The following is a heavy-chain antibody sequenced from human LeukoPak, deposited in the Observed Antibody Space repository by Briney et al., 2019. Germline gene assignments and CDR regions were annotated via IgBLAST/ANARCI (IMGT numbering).Heavy chain of an antibody. V-gene: IGHV1-18*01. D-gene: IGHD5-18*01. Sequence: ASVKVSCKASGYTFTSYGISWVRQAPGQGLEWMGWISAYNGNTNYAQKLQGRVTMTTDTSTSTAYMELRSLRSDDTAVYYCARAGYSYGYGFREEWFDPWGQGTLVTVSS. CDR1: GYTFTSYG. J-gene: IGHJ5*02. CDR3: ARAGYSYGYGFREEWFDP. CDR2: ISAYNGNT.